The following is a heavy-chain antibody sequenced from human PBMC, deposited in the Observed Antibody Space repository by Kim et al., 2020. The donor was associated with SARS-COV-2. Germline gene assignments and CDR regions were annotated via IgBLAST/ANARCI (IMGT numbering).Heavy chain of an antibody. J-gene: IGHJ6*02. CDR3: ARMNKYSSSSAPYYYYGMDV. Sequence: GGSLRLSCAASGFTFSSYSMNWVRQAPGKGLEWVSSISSSSSYIYYADSVKGRFTISRDNAKNSLYLQMNSLRAEDTAVYYCARMNKYSSSSAPYYYYGMDVWGQGTTVTVSS. V-gene: IGHV3-21*01. CDR2: ISSSSSYI. D-gene: IGHD6-6*01. CDR1: GFTFSSYS.